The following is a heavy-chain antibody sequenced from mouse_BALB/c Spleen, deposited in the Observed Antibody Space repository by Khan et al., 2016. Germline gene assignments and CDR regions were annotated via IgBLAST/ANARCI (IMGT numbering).Heavy chain of an antibody. CDR1: GYSITSDYA. D-gene: IGHD1-2*01. J-gene: IGHJ1*01. CDR2: IKYSGST. Sequence: EVQLQESGPGLVKPSQSLSLTCTVTGYSITSDYAWNWIRQFPGNKLEWMGYIKYSGSTTYNPSLKSRISITRDTSKNQFFLQLKSVTTEDTATYDCARVPTATRYFDVWGAGTTVTVSS. V-gene: IGHV3-2*02. CDR3: ARVPTATRYFDV.